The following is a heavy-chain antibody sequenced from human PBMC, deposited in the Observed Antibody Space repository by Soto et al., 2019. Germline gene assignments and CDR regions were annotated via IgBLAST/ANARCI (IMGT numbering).Heavy chain of an antibody. J-gene: IGHJ4*02. D-gene: IGHD6-19*01. CDR1: GGSISSYD. Sequence: SETLSLTCTVSGGSISSYDCSWFRQPPGKGLEWIGYIYYSGSTNYNPSLKSRVTISVDTSKNQFSLKLSSVTAADTAVYYCARGYIAVAGIFDHWGQGTLVTVSS. V-gene: IGHV4-59*01. CDR3: ARGYIAVAGIFDH. CDR2: IYYSGST.